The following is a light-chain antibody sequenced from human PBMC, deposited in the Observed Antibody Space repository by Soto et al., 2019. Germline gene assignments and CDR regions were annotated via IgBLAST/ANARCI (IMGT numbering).Light chain of an antibody. CDR1: SSDVGGYNY. V-gene: IGLV2-14*01. CDR2: EVS. CDR3: SSYTSSSTL. Sequence: QSVLTQPASVSGSPGQSITISCTGTSSDVGGYNYVSWYQQHPDKAPKLMIYEVSNRPSGVSNRFSGSKSGNTASLTISGLQAEDEADYYCSSYTSSSTLFGTGTKLTVL. J-gene: IGLJ1*01.